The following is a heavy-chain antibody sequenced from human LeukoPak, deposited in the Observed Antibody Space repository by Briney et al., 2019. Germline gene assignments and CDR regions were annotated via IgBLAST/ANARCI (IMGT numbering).Heavy chain of an antibody. Sequence: PGRSLRLSCAASGFTFSTYAMHWVRQAPGKGLEWVAVIWHDGSNKYYADSVKGRFTISRDNSKNTLYLQMDSLRAEDTAVYYCARSQYCSGGSCYRLGDYWGQGTLVTVS. CDR3: ARSQYCSGGSCYRLGDY. V-gene: IGHV3-33*01. D-gene: IGHD2-15*01. CDR2: IWHDGSNK. CDR1: GFTFSTYA. J-gene: IGHJ4*02.